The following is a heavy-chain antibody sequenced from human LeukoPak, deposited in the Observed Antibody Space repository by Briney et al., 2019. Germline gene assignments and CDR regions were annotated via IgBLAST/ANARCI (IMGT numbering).Heavy chain of an antibody. CDR2: IDGDGSST. CDR3: ARYRGSGWFDP. D-gene: IGHD2-15*01. V-gene: IGHV3-74*01. J-gene: IGHJ5*02. Sequence: PGGSLRLSCAASGFTFSSYWMQWVRQAPGKGLVWVSRIDGDGSSTNYADSVKGRFTISRDNAKNTLYLQMNSLRAEDTAVYYCARYRGSGWFDPWGQGSLVTVSS. CDR1: GFTFSSYW.